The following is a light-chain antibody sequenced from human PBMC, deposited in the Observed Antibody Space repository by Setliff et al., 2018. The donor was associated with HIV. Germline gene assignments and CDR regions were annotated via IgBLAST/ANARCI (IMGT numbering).Light chain of an antibody. CDR1: SSNVGKYDL. J-gene: IGLJ1*01. CDR2: EVT. V-gene: IGLV2-23*02. CDR3: SSYAGSKTFDV. Sequence: QSALPQPASVSGSPGQSITISCTGNSSNVGKYDLVSWYRQYPGKAPQLTVYEVTKRPSGVSERFSGSKSGSAASLTISGLQPDDEANYYCSSYAGSKTFDVFGTGTKV.